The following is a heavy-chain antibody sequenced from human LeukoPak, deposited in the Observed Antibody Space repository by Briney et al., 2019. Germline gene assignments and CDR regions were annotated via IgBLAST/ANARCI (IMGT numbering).Heavy chain of an antibody. J-gene: IGHJ4*02. CDR1: GYSIISDYF. V-gene: IGHV4-38-2*02. Sequence: SETLSLTCIVSGYSIISDYFWGGVRQPPGKGPEWIGSIFHSGSVYYNPSLKSRVTISIAPSKTRFSLKLTSVTAADTAIYYCARVVASTSIDSWGQGTLVTVSS. CDR3: ARVVASTSIDS. D-gene: IGHD2-15*01. CDR2: IFHSGSV.